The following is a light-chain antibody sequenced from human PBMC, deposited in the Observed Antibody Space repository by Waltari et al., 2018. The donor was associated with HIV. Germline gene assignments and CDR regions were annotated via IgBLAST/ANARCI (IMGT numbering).Light chain of an antibody. CDR1: SLPKQY. V-gene: IGLV3-25*03. J-gene: IGLJ1*01. CDR3: QSADSTGTYPDV. CDR2: KDN. Sequence: SYELTQPPSVSVSPGQTARIPCSCDSLPKQYAYWYQQNPAQAPLLVIYKDNERPSGIPERFSGSSSGTTVTLTISGVQTEDEADYYCQSADSTGTYPDVFGPGTKVTVL.